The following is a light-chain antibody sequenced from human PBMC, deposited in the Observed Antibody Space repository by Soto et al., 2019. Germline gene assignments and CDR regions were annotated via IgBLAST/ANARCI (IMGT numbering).Light chain of an antibody. J-gene: IGLJ1*01. CDR3: CSYAGKYIYV. Sequence: QSVLTQPRSVSGSPGQSVTISCTGTNSDVGAYNFVSWYQQLPGKAPKLMIYAVNKRPSGVPDRFSGSKSGNTASLTISGLLAEDEADYYCCSYAGKYIYVFGIGTRVTVL. CDR1: NSDVGAYNF. V-gene: IGLV2-11*01. CDR2: AVN.